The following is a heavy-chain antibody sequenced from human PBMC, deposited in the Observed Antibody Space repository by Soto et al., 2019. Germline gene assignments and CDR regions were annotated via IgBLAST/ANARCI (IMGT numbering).Heavy chain of an antibody. CDR2: IDPSDSYT. CDR1: GYNFTNYL. J-gene: IGHJ6*02. CDR3: ATFSDV. V-gene: IGHV5-10-1*01. Sequence: PGESLKISGKGSGYNFTNYLIIWVRQMPGKGLEWMGRIDPSDSYTKYSPSLQGHVTISADKSIGTAYLQWSRLKASDTAMYYCATFSDVWGQGTTVTVSS.